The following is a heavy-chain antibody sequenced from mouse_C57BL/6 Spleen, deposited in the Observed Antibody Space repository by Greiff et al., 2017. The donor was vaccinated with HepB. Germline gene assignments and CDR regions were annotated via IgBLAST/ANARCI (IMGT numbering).Heavy chain of an antibody. V-gene: IGHV1-66*01. CDR2: IYPGSGST. CDR1: GYSFTSYY. J-gene: IGHJ1*03. D-gene: IGHD2-4*01. CDR3: ARLEDYDDWYFDV. Sequence: QVQLQQSGPELVKPGASVKISCKASGYSFTSYYIHWVKQRPGQGLEWIGWIYPGSGSTNYNEKFKSKATLTVDTSSSTAYMQLSSLTSEDSAVYYCARLEDYDDWYFDVWGTGTTVTVSS.